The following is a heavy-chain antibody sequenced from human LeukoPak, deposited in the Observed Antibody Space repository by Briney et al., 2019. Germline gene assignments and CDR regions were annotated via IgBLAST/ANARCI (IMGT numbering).Heavy chain of an antibody. CDR3: ARDGFGVAVTGTY. V-gene: IGHV4-61*02. CDR2: ISSSGST. D-gene: IGHD2-21*02. J-gene: IGHJ4*02. CDR1: GDSISSGDYY. Sequence: SETLSLTCTVSGDSISSGDYYWSWIRQPAGKGLEWIGRISSSGSTNYNPSLKSRVTISVDTSKNQFSLKLSSVTAADTAVYYCARDGFGVAVTGTYWGQGTLVTVSS.